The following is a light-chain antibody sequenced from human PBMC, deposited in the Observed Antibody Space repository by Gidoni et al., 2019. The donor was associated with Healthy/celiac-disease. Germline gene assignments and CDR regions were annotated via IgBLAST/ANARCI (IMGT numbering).Light chain of an antibody. Sequence: EIVMTQSPATLSVSPGERATLSCRASQSVSSNLAWLQQKPGQAPRLLIYGASTRATGIPARFSGSGSGTEFTLTISSLQSEDFAVYYCQQYNNWPPLTFGGGTKVEIK. CDR1: QSVSSN. V-gene: IGKV3-15*01. CDR2: GAS. CDR3: QQYNNWPPLT. J-gene: IGKJ4*01.